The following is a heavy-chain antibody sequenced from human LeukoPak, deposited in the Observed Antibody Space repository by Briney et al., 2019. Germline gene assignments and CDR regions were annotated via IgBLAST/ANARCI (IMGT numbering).Heavy chain of an antibody. CDR1: GYSFTSYC. V-gene: IGHV5-51*01. D-gene: IGHD6-13*01. J-gene: IGHJ6*03. CDR3: ARQIGIAAASYYMDV. CDR2: IYPGDSDT. Sequence: GESLKISCKGSGYSFTSYCIGWVRQMPGKGLEWMGIIYPGDSDTRYSPSFQGQVTISADKSISTAYLQWSSLKASDTAMYYCARQIGIAAASYYMDVWGKGTTVTVSS.